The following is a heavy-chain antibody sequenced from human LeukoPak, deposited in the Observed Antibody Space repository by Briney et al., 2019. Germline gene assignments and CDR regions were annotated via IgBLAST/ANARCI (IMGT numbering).Heavy chain of an antibody. J-gene: IGHJ4*02. V-gene: IGHV3-74*01. D-gene: IGHD4-17*01. CDR3: ARDEPTVTTGPPVGS. CDR1: GFTFETYW. Sequence: GGSLRLSCAASGFTFETYWMHWVRQAPGKGLEWVSCINGYGSITNHADSVKGRFTISRDNAKDTLYLQMNSLRVEDTAVYYCARDEPTVTTGPPVGSWGQGTLVTVSS. CDR2: INGYGSIT.